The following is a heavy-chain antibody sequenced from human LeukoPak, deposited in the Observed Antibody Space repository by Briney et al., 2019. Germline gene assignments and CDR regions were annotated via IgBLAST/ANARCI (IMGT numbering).Heavy chain of an antibody. J-gene: IGHJ3*02. D-gene: IGHD2-2*02. CDR2: ISGSGGST. Sequence: PGGSLRLSCAASGFTFSSYAMSWVRQAPGKGLEWVSAISGSGGSTYYADFVKGRFTISRDNSKNTLYLQMNSLRAEDTAVYYCAKIVVVPAAISDAFDIWGQGTMVTVSS. CDR1: GFTFSSYA. V-gene: IGHV3-23*01. CDR3: AKIVVVPAAISDAFDI.